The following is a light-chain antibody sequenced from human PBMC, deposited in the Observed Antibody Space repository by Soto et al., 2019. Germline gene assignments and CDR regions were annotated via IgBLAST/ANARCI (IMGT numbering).Light chain of an antibody. CDR1: SRDLAIYNY. CDR2: QVT. Sequence: QSALTQPASVSGSPGQSITISCTGTSRDLAIYNYVSWYQQQPGNAPKLMIYQVTNRPSGVSNRFSGSRSGNTASLTISGLQAEDEADYYCSSYTDSSNDVFGTGTKLSVL. CDR3: SSYTDSSNDV. V-gene: IGLV2-14*01. J-gene: IGLJ1*01.